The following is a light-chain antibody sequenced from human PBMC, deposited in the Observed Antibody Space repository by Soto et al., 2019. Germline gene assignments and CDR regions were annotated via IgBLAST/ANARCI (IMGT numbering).Light chain of an antibody. CDR3: SSYTSSSTVM. J-gene: IGLJ3*02. CDR1: SSDVGSFNY. V-gene: IGLV2-14*01. CDR2: DVS. Sequence: QSVLTQPASVSGSPGQSITISCTGTSSDVGSFNYVSWYQQHPGKAPKVMIYDVSNRPSGVSNRFSGFKSGNTASLTISGLQAEDEADYYCSSYTSSSTVMFGGGTKLTVL.